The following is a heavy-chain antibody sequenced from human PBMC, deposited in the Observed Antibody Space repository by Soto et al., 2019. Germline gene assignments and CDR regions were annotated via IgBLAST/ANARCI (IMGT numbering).Heavy chain of an antibody. CDR3: AKDQGGWYGYYGMDV. V-gene: IGHV3-23*01. CDR2: ISGSGGST. J-gene: IGHJ6*02. D-gene: IGHD2-15*01. CDR1: GCTFSSYA. Sequence: PGGSPRLSCAASGCTFSSYAMSWVRQAPGKGLEWVSAISGSGGSTYYADSVKGRFTISRDNSKNTLYLQMNSLRAEDTAVYYCAKDQGGWYGYYGMDVWGQGTTVTVSS.